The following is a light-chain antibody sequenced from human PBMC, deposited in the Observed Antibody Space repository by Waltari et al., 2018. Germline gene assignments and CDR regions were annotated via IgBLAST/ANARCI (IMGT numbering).Light chain of an antibody. CDR2: RAS. J-gene: IGKJ1*01. Sequence: DIVLPQSPGTASLSPGERVTLSCRASKTVGSSSLAWYQQKPGQAPRLVIYRASRRATGIPDRFSGSGSGTDFSLTISRLEPEDFAVYYCQQHGTLPATFGQGTKVEIK. V-gene: IGKV3-20*01. CDR1: KTVGSSS. CDR3: QQHGTLPAT.